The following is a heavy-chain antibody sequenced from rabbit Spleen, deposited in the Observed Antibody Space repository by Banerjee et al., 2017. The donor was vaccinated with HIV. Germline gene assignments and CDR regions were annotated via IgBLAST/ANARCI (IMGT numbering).Heavy chain of an antibody. D-gene: IGHD1-1*01. CDR1: GIDFSSSYY. CDR3: VRGASSSGYYSL. Sequence: QSLEESGGGLVKPGASLTVTCKASGIDFSSSYYMCWVRQAPGKGLEWIGCIETGSGTTWYASWAKGRFTISKTSTTVTLQMTSLTAADTATYFCVRGASSSGYYSLWGPGTLVTVS. J-gene: IGHJ4*01. V-gene: IGHV1S40*01. CDR2: IETGSGTT.